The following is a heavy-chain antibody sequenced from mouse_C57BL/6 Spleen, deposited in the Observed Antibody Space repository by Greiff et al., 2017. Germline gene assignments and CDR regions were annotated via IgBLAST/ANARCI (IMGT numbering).Heavy chain of an antibody. CDR3: PGLNYFAY. CDR2: IHPNSGST. CDR1: GYPFPSYW. Sequence: VQLQQPGPALVKPGASVKLSCKASGYPFPSYWMHWVKQRPGQGLEWIGMIHPNSGSTNYNEKFKSKATLTVYKSSSTAYTQLNSLISEYSAVNYCPGLNYFAYWGQGTTLTVSS. V-gene: IGHV1-64*01. J-gene: IGHJ2*01.